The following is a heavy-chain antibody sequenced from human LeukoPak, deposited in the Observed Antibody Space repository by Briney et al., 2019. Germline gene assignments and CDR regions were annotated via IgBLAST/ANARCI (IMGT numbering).Heavy chain of an antibody. D-gene: IGHD3-9*01. CDR1: GYTFTGYY. J-gene: IGHJ4*02. V-gene: IGHV1-2*02. CDR2: INPNSGGT. CDR3: ARGDHYDILTGFQTPSHLSDY. Sequence: ASVKISCKTSGYTFTGYYVHWVRQAPGQGLEWMGWINPNSGGTNYAQKFQGRVTMTRDTSISTAFMELSRLRSDDTAVYYCARGDHYDILTGFQTPSHLSDYWGQGTLVTVSS.